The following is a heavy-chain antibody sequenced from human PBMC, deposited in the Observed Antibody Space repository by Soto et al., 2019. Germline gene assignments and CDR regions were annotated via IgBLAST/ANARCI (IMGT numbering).Heavy chain of an antibody. CDR3: ASAVATINRGHYSMDV. D-gene: IGHD5-12*01. V-gene: IGHV4-30-4*01. Sequence: QVQLQESGPGLVKPSQTLSLTCTVSGGSISSGDYYWSWIRQPPGKGLEWIGYIYYSGSTYYNPSLKSRVTISVDTYKNQFSLKLSSVTAADTAVYYCASAVATINRGHYSMDVWGQGTTVTVSS. J-gene: IGHJ6*02. CDR1: GGSISSGDYY. CDR2: IYYSGST.